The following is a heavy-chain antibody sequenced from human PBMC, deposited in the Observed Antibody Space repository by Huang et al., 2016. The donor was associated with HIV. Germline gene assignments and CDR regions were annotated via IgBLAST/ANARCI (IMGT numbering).Heavy chain of an antibody. Sequence: EVQLVESGGGLIQPGGSLRLSCAASEFTVSSNYMGWVRQAPGKGLEWVSVIYSDDSTYVADSVKGRFTISRDNSKNTLYLQMNSLRAEDTAVYYCAAQWELRGGVDFWGQGTLVTVSS. CDR1: EFTVSSNY. CDR3: AAQWELRGGVDF. V-gene: IGHV3-53*01. J-gene: IGHJ4*02. D-gene: IGHD1-26*01. CDR2: IYSDDST.